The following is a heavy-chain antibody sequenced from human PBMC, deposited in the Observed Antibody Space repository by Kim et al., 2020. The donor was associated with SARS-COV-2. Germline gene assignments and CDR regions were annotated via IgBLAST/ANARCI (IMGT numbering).Heavy chain of an antibody. CDR3: ARDRYYYDSSGYFDY. CDR1: GGSISSSSYY. D-gene: IGHD3-22*01. J-gene: IGHJ4*02. Sequence: SETLSLTCTVSGGSISSSSYYWGWIRQPPGKGLEWIGSIYYSGSTYYNPSLKSRVTISVDTSKNQFSLKLSSVTAADTAVYYCARDRYYYDSSGYFDYWGQGTLVTVSS. V-gene: IGHV4-39*07. CDR2: IYYSGST.